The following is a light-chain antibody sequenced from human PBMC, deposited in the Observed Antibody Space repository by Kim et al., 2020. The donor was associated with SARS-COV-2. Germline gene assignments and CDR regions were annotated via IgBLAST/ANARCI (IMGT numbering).Light chain of an antibody. Sequence: ATINSKSSQSVLYSSNNKNYLAWYQQKPGQPPKLLIYWASTRESGVPDRFSGSGSGTDFTLTISSLQAEDVAVYYCQQYYSTPYTFGQGTKLEIK. CDR3: QQYYSTPYT. CDR2: WAS. J-gene: IGKJ2*01. V-gene: IGKV4-1*01. CDR1: QSVLYSSNNKNY.